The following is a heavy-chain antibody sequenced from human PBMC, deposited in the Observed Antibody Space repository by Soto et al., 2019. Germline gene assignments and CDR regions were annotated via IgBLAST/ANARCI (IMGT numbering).Heavy chain of an antibody. D-gene: IGHD1-26*01. J-gene: IGHJ6*02. CDR3: AKVSLGALTFTDYYYYGLDV. CDR1: GFTFSTYA. V-gene: IGHV3-23*01. CDR2: ISGGGGTT. Sequence: GGSLRLSCAASGFTFSTYAMNWVRQAPGEGLEWVSAISGGGGTTYSADSVKGRVTISRDNSKNTLYLQMNSLRAEDTAVYYCAKVSLGALTFTDYYYYGLDVWGQGTTVTVSS.